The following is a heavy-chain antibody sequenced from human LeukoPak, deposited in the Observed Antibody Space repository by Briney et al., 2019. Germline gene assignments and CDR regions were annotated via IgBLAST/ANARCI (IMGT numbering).Heavy chain of an antibody. J-gene: IGHJ5*02. D-gene: IGHD2-15*01. Sequence: SETLSLTCAVYGGSFSGYYWSWIRQPPGKGLEWIGEINHSGSTNYNPSLKSRVTISVDTSKNQFSLKLSSVTAADTAVYYCARDLCSGGSCYSRRYNWFDPWGQGTLVTVSS. CDR3: ARDLCSGGSCYSRRYNWFDP. V-gene: IGHV4-34*01. CDR2: INHSGST. CDR1: GGSFSGYY.